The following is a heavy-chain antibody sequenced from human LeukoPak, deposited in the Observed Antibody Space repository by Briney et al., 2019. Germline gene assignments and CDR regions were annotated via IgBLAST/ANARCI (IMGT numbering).Heavy chain of an antibody. CDR2: IWYDGSND. V-gene: IGHV3-33*03. CDR1: GFTFSDYG. J-gene: IGHJ4*02. D-gene: IGHD6-13*01. Sequence: PGRSLRLSCAASGFTFSDYGMHWVRQAPGKGLEWMAIIWYDGSNDYYADSVKGRFTISRDNSKNTLYLQMNSLRADDTAVYYCAKKVSPEGSSSWYQGSDYWGQGTLVTVSS. CDR3: AKKVSPEGSSSWYQGSDY.